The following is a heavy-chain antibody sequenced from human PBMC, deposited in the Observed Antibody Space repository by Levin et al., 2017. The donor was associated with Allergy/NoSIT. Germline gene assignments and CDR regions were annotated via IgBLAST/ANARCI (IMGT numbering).Heavy chain of an antibody. CDR1: GFTFSTSG. V-gene: IGHV3-30*18. J-gene: IGHJ6*02. CDR3: AKDRTTRYFDHFYYYYGMDV. CDR2: ISYDGSNK. D-gene: IGHD3-9*01. Sequence: LSLTCAASGFTFSTSGMHWVRQAPGKGLEWVAVISYDGSNKYYEDSVKGRFTISRDDSKNTLYLQMNSLRAEDTAVYYCAKDRTTRYFDHFYYYYGMDVWGQGTTVTVSS.